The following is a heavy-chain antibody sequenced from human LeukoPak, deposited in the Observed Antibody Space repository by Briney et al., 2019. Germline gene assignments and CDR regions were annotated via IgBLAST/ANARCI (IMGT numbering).Heavy chain of an antibody. V-gene: IGHV3-23*01. CDR1: GFTFTGSA. J-gene: IGHJ4*02. Sequence: PAGGSLILSCAASGFTFTGSAMSWVRQAPGKGLEWVSLISDSATSTYYADSVKGRFTISRDNSKNTLYLQMNSLRVEDTAVYYCVKIRRQLVPFDYWGQGTLVTVSS. CDR3: VKIRRQLVPFDY. CDR2: ISDSATST. D-gene: IGHD6-13*01.